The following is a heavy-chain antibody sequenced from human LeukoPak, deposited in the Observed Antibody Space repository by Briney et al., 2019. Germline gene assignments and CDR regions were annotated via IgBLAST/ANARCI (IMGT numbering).Heavy chain of an antibody. Sequence: PSETLSLTCTVSGGSISSGGYFWIWIRQHPGKGLEWIGYIYYSGSTYYNPSLKSRFTISVDTSKNQFSLKLSSVTAADTAVYYGAREPGGWFDPWGQGTLVTVSS. CDR1: GGSISSGGYF. J-gene: IGHJ5*02. D-gene: IGHD1-14*01. CDR3: AREPGGWFDP. V-gene: IGHV4-31*03. CDR2: IYYSGST.